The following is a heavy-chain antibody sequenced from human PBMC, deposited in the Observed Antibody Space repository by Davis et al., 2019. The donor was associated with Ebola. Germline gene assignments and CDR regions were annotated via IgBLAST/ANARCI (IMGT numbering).Heavy chain of an antibody. CDR3: ARVGSGWYYYDY. Sequence: AASVKVSCKASGGTFSSYAISWVRQAPGQGLEWMGIINPSGGSTSYAQKFQGRVTMTRDTSTSTVYMELSSLRSEDTAVYYCARVGSGWYYYDYWGQGTLVTVSS. CDR2: INPSGGST. V-gene: IGHV1-46*01. D-gene: IGHD6-19*01. CDR1: GGTFSSYA. J-gene: IGHJ4*02.